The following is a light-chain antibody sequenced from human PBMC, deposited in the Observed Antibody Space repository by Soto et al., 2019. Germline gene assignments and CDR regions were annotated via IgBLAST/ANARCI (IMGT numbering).Light chain of an antibody. CDR3: QQYDTSRT. CDR2: GVS. J-gene: IGKJ1*01. Sequence: EIGLTQSPGTLSLTPGERATLSCRASQSLGSSDLAWYQHKPGQAPRLLIYGVSNRATGIPDRFSGSGSGTDFTLTISRLEPEDFAVYYCQQYDTSRTFGQGTKVESK. V-gene: IGKV3-20*01. CDR1: QSLGSSD.